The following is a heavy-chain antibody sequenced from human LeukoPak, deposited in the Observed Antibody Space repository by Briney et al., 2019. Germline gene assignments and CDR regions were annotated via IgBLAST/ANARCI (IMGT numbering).Heavy chain of an antibody. J-gene: IGHJ5*02. CDR1: GGTFSSYA. Sequence: SVKVSCKASGGTFSSYAISWVRQAPGQGLEWMGRIIPIPGIANYAQKFQGRVTITADKSTSTAYMELSSLRSEDTAVYYWATPPPRGTKGTDGGWFDPWGEGTLVTVSS. V-gene: IGHV1-69*04. CDR2: IIPIPGIA. D-gene: IGHD5-24*01. CDR3: ATPPPRGTKGTDGGWFDP.